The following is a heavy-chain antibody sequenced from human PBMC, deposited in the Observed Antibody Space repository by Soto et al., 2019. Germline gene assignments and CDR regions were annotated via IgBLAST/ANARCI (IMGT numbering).Heavy chain of an antibody. Sequence: QVQLQESGPGLVKPSETLSLTCIVSGGSVSSNTYYWSWIRQPPGKGLEYIGYIYYSGSTNYNPSLKNRATISVDTSKNQFSLKLSSVTAADTAVYYCARARITMIRGVMEFFDYWGQGILVTVSS. J-gene: IGHJ4*02. CDR2: IYYSGST. D-gene: IGHD3-10*01. V-gene: IGHV4-61*01. CDR1: GGSVSSNTYY. CDR3: ARARITMIRGVMEFFDY.